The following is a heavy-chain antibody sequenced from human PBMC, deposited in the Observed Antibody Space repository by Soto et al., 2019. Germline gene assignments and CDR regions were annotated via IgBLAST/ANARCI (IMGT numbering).Heavy chain of an antibody. V-gene: IGHV3-30*03. CDR3: VGGQYYFDN. CDR2: ISYDGSDK. J-gene: IGHJ4*02. Sequence: QVQLVESGGGVVQPGRSLRLSCAASGFPFTSYGMHWVCEGPDKGLEWVAIISYDGSDKYYADSVKGRFTISRDNSKNPLYLQMNSLRPEETALYYCVGGQYYFDNRGQGTLVIVSS. D-gene: IGHD3-10*01. CDR1: GFPFTSYG.